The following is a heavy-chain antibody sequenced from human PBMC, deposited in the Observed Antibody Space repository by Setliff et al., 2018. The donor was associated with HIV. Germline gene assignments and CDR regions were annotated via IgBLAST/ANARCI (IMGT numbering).Heavy chain of an antibody. Sequence: SQTLSLTCAVYGGSFSDYYWNWIRQPPGKGLEWIGEINHTGSTNYNPSLKSRVTMSVDTSKNQFSLKMNSITAADTAVYYCARGPLRGYRPGGQFDHWGQGTLVTVSS. V-gene: IGHV4-34*01. CDR3: ARGPLRGYRPGGQFDH. D-gene: IGHD5-18*01. J-gene: IGHJ4*02. CDR2: INHTGST. CDR1: GGSFSDYY.